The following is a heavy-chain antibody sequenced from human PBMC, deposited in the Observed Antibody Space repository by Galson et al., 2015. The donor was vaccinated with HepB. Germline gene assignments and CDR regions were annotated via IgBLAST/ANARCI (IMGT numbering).Heavy chain of an antibody. V-gene: IGHV5-51*03. CDR1: GYSFTTNW. J-gene: IGHJ2*01. CDR3: ARRYYDILTGTRYFDL. CDR2: IYPGDSDT. D-gene: IGHD3-9*01. Sequence: SGAEVKKPGESLKISCKGSGYSFTTNWIGWVRPMPGKGLEWMGIIYPGDSDTRYSPSFQGQVTISADKSISTAYLQWSSLKASDTAMYYCARRYYDILTGTRYFDLWGRGTLVTVSS.